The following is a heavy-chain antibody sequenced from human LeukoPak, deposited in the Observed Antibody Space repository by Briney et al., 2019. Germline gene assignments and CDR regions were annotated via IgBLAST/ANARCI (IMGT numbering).Heavy chain of an antibody. V-gene: IGHV3-20*04. D-gene: IGHD6-13*01. Sequence: PGGSLRLSCAASGFSFEDYGMSWVRQAPGKGLEWVSGINWSGGSTFYADSMKGRFTISRDNAEKYLYLQVNSLRAEDTALYYCARAGGLWYAEAYFDYWGQGTLVTVSS. J-gene: IGHJ4*02. CDR1: GFSFEDYG. CDR3: ARAGGLWYAEAYFDY. CDR2: INWSGGST.